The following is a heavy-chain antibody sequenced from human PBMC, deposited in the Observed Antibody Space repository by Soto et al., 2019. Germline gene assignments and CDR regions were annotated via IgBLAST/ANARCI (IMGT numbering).Heavy chain of an antibody. J-gene: IGHJ6*02. CDR3: AKNGHPPYYYYGMDV. CDR1: GYSINTYG. D-gene: IGHD2-8*01. Sequence: ASVKAYSKASGYSINTYGMSWVRPAQGQGLEWMGWISGYNGDTNNAQKFQDRVTMTIDRSTTTAYLELRSLTSDDTAVYYCAKNGHPPYYYYGMDVWGQGTTVTVSS. CDR2: ISGYNGDT. V-gene: IGHV1-18*01.